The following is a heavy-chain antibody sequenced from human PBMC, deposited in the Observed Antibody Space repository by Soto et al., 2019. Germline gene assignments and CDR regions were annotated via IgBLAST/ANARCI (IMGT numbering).Heavy chain of an antibody. CDR3: ARVPGTNYYYGMDV. D-gene: IGHD1-1*01. CDR1: GGTFNSYA. J-gene: IGHJ6*02. Sequence: QVQLVQSGAEVKKPGSTVKVSCKASGGTFNSYAFSWERQAPGQGLEWVGGIIPMFGTVNYAQKFQGRVTIPADKSTSTAYMELSSLRSDDTAVYYCARVPGTNYYYGMDVWGQGTTVTVFS. V-gene: IGHV1-69*06. CDR2: IIPMFGTV.